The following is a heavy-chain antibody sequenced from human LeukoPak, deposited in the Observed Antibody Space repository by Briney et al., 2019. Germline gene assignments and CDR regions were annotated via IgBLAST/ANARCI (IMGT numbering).Heavy chain of an antibody. V-gene: IGHV3-64D*06. CDR3: VKGVVVAASVWEYFHY. J-gene: IGHJ1*01. Sequence: GGSLRLSCSASGFTFSNYAMHWVRQAPGKGLEYISMINSSGGSTYYTDSVKGRFTISRDNAKNTLYLQMSSLRAEDTAVYYCVKGVVVAASVWEYFHYWGQGTLVTVSS. D-gene: IGHD2-15*01. CDR2: INSSGGST. CDR1: GFTFSNYA.